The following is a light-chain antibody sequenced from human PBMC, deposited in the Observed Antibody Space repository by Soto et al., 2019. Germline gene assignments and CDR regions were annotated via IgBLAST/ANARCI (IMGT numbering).Light chain of an antibody. J-gene: IGKJ1*01. CDR3: QQRSNWPT. CDR2: DAS. CDR1: QSVPSTY. Sequence: DIVLTQSPATLSLSPGERATLSCGASQSVPSTYLAWYQQKPGQAPRLLIYDASNRATGIPARFSGSGSGTDFTLTISSLEPEDFAVYYCQQRSNWPTFGQGTKVDIK. V-gene: IGKV3-11*01.